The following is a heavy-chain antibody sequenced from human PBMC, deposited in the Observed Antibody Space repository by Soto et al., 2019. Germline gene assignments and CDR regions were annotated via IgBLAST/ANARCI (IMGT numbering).Heavy chain of an antibody. CDR2: INSNGRTI. V-gene: IGHV3-74*01. J-gene: IGHJ4*02. CDR1: GFTFSDYW. D-gene: IGHD3-9*01. Sequence: EVQLLESGGGLVQPGGSLRLSCVASGFTFSDYWMHWVRQAPGEGLVWVSRINSNGRTISYADSVKGRFTISRDNAKNTVYLQMNSLRAEDKSVYYCASSRLFRLDSWGQGALVTVSS. CDR3: ASSRLFRLDS.